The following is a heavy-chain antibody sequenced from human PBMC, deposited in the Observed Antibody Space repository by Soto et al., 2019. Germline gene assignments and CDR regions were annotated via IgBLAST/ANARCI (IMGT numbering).Heavy chain of an antibody. D-gene: IGHD5-12*01. CDR2: IYPGDSDT. CDR1: GYSFTTFW. Sequence: PGESLKISCKGSGYSFTTFWIGWVHQIPGKGLEWMAMIYPGDSDTKYGPSFQGQVTISADKSISTAYLQLNSLKTSDTAMYYCAKRSGYGYWIFDYWGQGTLVTVSS. J-gene: IGHJ4*02. V-gene: IGHV5-51*07. CDR3: AKRSGYGYWIFDY.